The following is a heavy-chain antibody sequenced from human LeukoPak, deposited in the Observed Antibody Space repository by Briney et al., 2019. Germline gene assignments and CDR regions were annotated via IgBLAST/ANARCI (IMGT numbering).Heavy chain of an antibody. Sequence: ASVKVSCKASGYTFTGYYMHWVRQAPGQGLEWMGWINPNSGGTNYAQKFQGRVTVTRDTSISTAYMELSRLRSDDTAVYYCARVALTAAGTMWANSHFDYWGQGTLVTVSS. V-gene: IGHV1-2*02. J-gene: IGHJ4*02. D-gene: IGHD6-13*01. CDR1: GYTFTGYY. CDR3: ARVALTAAGTMWANSHFDY. CDR2: INPNSGGT.